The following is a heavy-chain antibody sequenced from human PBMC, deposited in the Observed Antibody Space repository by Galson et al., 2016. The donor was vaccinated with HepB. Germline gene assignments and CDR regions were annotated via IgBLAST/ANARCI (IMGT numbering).Heavy chain of an antibody. CDR2: IYWDNDK. D-gene: IGHD3-10*01. V-gene: IGHV2-5*02. Sequence: PALVKPTQTLTLTCTLSGFSVSTSGVGVGWIRQPPGKALEWLALIYWDNDKRYRPSLKSRLTISRDTSKNQVVLRMTNMDPGDTATYLCANRRTPHYLVSGSGTFDYWGRGTLAVVSP. J-gene: IGHJ4*02. CDR3: ANRRTPHYLVSGSGTFDY. CDR1: GFSVSTSGVG.